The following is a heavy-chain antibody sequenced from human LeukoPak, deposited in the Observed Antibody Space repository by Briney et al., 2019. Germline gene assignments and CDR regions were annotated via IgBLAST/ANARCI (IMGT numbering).Heavy chain of an antibody. CDR2: IDWDDDK. CDR3: ARIFGGWYYFDY. V-gene: IGHV2-70*04. J-gene: IGHJ4*02. Sequence: SGPALVKPTQTLTLTCTFSGFSLSTSGTRVSWIRQPPGKALEWLARIDWDDDKFYSTSLKTRLTISKDTSKNQVVLTMTNMDPVDTATYYCARIFGGWYYFDYWGQGTLVTVSS. CDR1: GFSLSTSGTR. D-gene: IGHD6-19*01.